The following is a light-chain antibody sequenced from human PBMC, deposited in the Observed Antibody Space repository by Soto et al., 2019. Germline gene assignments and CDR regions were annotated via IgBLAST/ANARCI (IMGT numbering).Light chain of an antibody. CDR1: QGISSY. J-gene: IGKJ4*01. CDR3: QQLNSYPLT. CDR2: AAS. V-gene: IGKV1-9*01. Sequence: DIQLTQSPSFLSASVGDTVTITCRASQGISSYLAWYQQKPGKAPKLLIYAASTLQSGVPSRFSGSGSGTELTLTISSLQPEDFATYYCQQLNSYPLTFGGGTKVEIK.